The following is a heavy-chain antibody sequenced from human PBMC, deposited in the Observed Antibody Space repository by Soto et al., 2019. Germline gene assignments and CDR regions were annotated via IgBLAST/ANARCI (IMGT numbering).Heavy chain of an antibody. CDR2: IGTAGDT. Sequence: GGSLRLSCAASGFTFSSYDMHWVRQATGKGLEWVSAIGTAGDTYYPGSVKGRFTISRENAKNSLYLQMNSLRAGDTAVYYCARAGSSGWSQSYAFDIWGQGTMVTVSS. CDR1: GFTFSSYD. CDR3: ARAGSSGWSQSYAFDI. D-gene: IGHD6-19*01. V-gene: IGHV3-13*01. J-gene: IGHJ3*02.